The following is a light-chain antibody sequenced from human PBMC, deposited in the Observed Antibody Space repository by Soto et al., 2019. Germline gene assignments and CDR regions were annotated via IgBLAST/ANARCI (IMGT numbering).Light chain of an antibody. CDR3: QQYNSYRT. Sequence: DLQMTQSPSTLSASVGDRVTITCRASQSISSWLAWYQQKPGKAPKLLIYDASSLESGVPSRFSGSGSGTEFTLTISSLQPDDFATYYCQQYNSYRTFGGGTKVDIK. CDR1: QSISSW. J-gene: IGKJ4*01. V-gene: IGKV1-5*01. CDR2: DAS.